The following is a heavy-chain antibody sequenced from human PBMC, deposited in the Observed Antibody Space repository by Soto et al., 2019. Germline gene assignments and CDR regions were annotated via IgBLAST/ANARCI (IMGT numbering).Heavy chain of an antibody. CDR2: INPNSGGT. Sequence: ASVKVSCKASGYTFTGYYMHWVRQAPGQGLEWMGWINPNSGGTNYAQKFQGRVTMTRDTSISTAYMELSRLRSDDTAVYYCKRGEYGDSGFDYWAQGTLVTVSS. D-gene: IGHD4-17*01. CDR1: GYTFTGYY. J-gene: IGHJ4*02. CDR3: KRGEYGDSGFDY. V-gene: IGHV1-2*02.